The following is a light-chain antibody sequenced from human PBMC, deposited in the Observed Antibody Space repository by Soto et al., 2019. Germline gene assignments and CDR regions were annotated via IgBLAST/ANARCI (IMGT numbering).Light chain of an antibody. Sequence: QSALTQSASVSGSPGQSIAISCTGTTSDVGGYNYVSWYQQHPGKAPKLLIHEVSNRPSGVSNRFSGSKSGNTASLTISGLQAEDEADYYCLSKTSTISYVFGTGTKVTVL. CDR3: LSKTSTISYV. J-gene: IGLJ1*01. CDR1: TSDVGGYNY. V-gene: IGLV2-14*01. CDR2: EVS.